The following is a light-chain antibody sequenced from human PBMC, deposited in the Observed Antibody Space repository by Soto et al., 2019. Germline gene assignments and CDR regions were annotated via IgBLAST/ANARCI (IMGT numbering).Light chain of an antibody. Sequence: DMQMTQSPSTLSASVGDSLTVTCRASQSISTWLAWFQQKPGKAPKFLIYRASSLESGIPSRFSGSGSGTEFILTISSLQPDDFATYYCQQYNSYPRTFGQGTKVEIK. V-gene: IGKV1-5*03. CDR3: QQYNSYPRT. CDR1: QSISTW. J-gene: IGKJ1*01. CDR2: RAS.